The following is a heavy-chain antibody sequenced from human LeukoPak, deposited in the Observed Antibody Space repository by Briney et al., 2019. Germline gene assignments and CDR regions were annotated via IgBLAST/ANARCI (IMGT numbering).Heavy chain of an antibody. V-gene: IGHV3-23*01. Sequence: TGGSLRLSCAASGFTLSTYGMNWVRQAPGKGLEWVSVVFGSGETTYYADSVKGRFIISRDNSKNTLYLQMHSLRAKDTAIYYCAKDQRPDSGYDIDYWGQGTLVTVSS. CDR2: VFGSGETT. D-gene: IGHD5-12*01. CDR3: AKDQRPDSGYDIDY. J-gene: IGHJ4*02. CDR1: GFTLSTYG.